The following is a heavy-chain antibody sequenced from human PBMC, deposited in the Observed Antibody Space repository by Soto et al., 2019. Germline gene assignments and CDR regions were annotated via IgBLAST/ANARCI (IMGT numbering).Heavy chain of an antibody. J-gene: IGHJ6*02. CDR2: IIPIFGTA. CDR3: ARDLRAAAGNYYYGVDV. CDR1: GGTFSSYA. V-gene: IGHV1-69*06. D-gene: IGHD6-13*01. Sequence: SVKVSCKASGGTFSSYAISWVRQAPGQGLEWMGGIIPIFGTANYAQKFQGRVTITADKSTSTAYMELSSLRSEDTAVYYCARDLRAAAGNYYYGVDVWGQGTTVTVSS.